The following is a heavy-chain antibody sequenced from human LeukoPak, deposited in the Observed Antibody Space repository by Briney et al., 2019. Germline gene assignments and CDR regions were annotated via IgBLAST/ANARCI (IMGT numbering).Heavy chain of an antibody. Sequence: KASETLSLTCTVSGGSISSSSYYWGWIRQPPGKGLGWIGSIYYSGSTYYNPSLKSRVTISVDTSKNQFSLKLSSVTAADTAVYYCATGYSSSSSDYWGQGTLVTVSS. D-gene: IGHD6-6*01. J-gene: IGHJ4*02. CDR1: GGSISSSSYY. V-gene: IGHV4-39*01. CDR3: ATGYSSSSSDY. CDR2: IYYSGST.